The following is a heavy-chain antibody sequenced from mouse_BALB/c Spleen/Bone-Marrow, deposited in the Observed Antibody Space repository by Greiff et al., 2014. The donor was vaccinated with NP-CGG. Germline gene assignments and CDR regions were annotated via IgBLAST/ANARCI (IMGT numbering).Heavy chain of an antibody. CDR3: VRGYYYGSSPFDY. CDR1: GFSLTTYD. Sequence: QVQLQQSGPGLVAPSQSLSMTCTVPGFSLTTYDISWIRQPPGKGLEWLGVIWTGGGTNYNSAFMSRLTISKDNSKSQVFLKMNSLQTDDTAIYYCVRGYYYGSSPFDYWGQGTTLTVSS. CDR2: IWTGGGT. V-gene: IGHV2-9-2*01. D-gene: IGHD1-1*01. J-gene: IGHJ2*01.